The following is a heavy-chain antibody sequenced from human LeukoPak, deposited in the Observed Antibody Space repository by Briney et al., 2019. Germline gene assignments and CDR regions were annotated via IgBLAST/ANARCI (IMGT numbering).Heavy chain of an antibody. CDR2: ISGNGDIT. Sequence: GGSLRLSCAASGFTFSNYAMSWVRQAPGKGLEWVSAISGNGDITYYTDSVKGRFTISRDNSKNTLYLQMNSLRAEDTAKYYCAKVTGGDMITYGGLDYWGQGTLVTVSS. J-gene: IGHJ4*02. CDR1: GFTFSNYA. CDR3: AKVTGGDMITYGGLDY. D-gene: IGHD3-16*01. V-gene: IGHV3-23*01.